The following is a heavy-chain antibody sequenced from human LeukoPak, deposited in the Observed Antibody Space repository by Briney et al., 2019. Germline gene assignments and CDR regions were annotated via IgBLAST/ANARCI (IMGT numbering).Heavy chain of an antibody. CDR3: AREDSGSYYSDY. CDR2: ISGIGGST. Sequence: PGGSLRLSCVASGISFSNYAMSWVRLAPGKGLDWVSTISGIGGSTYYADSVTDRFTISRDNSKNTVYLQMNSLRAEDTALYYCAREDSGSYYSDYWGQGTLVTVSS. D-gene: IGHD1-26*01. CDR1: GISFSNYA. J-gene: IGHJ4*02. V-gene: IGHV3-23*01.